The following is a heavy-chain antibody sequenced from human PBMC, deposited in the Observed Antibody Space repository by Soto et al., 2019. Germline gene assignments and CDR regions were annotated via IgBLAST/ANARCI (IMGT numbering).Heavy chain of an antibody. CDR3: ARDPVWYAI. CDR1: GFTVSSNY. J-gene: IGHJ4*02. CDR2: IYSGGST. D-gene: IGHD2-8*01. V-gene: IGHV3-53*01. Sequence: EVQLVESGGGLIQPGGSLRLSCAASGFTVSSNYMSWVRQAPGKGLEWVSVIYSGGSTDYADSVKGRFTISRNNSKNTLYLEMNSLRAEDRAVYYCARDPVWYAIWGQGTLVTVSS.